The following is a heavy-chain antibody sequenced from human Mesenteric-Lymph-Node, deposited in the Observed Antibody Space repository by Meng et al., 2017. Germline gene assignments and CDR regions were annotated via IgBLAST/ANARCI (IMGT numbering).Heavy chain of an antibody. Sequence: GESLKISCKASGYTFTSYGISWVRQAPGQGLEWMGWISAYNGNTNYAQKLQGRVTMTTDTSTSTAYMELRSLRSDDTAVYYCAREMKFYSSGWYYLDYWGQGTLVTVSS. CDR3: AREMKFYSSGWYYLDY. CDR1: GYTFTSYG. J-gene: IGHJ4*02. D-gene: IGHD6-19*01. CDR2: ISAYNGNT. V-gene: IGHV1-18*01.